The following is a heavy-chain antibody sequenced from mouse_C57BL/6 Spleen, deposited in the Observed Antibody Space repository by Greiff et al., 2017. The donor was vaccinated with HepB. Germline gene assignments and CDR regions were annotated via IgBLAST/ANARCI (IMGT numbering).Heavy chain of an antibody. CDR1: GYTFTSYW. CDR3: ARYHGSSHWYFDV. J-gene: IGHJ1*03. D-gene: IGHD1-1*01. CDR2: IDPSDSYT. V-gene: IGHV1-50*01. Sequence: QVQLKQPGAELVKPGASVKLSCKASGYTFTSYWMQWVKQRPGQGLEWIGEIDPSDSYTNYNQKFKGKATLTVDTSSSTAYMQLSSLTSEDSAVYYCARYHGSSHWYFDVWGTGTTVTVSS.